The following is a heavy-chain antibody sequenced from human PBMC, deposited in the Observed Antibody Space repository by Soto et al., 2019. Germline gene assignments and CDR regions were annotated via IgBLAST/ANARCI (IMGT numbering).Heavy chain of an antibody. V-gene: IGHV1-24*01. CDR2: FDPEDGET. D-gene: IGHD4-17*01. J-gene: IGHJ6*02. Sequence: GASVKVSCKVSGYTLTELSMHWVRQAPGKGLEWMGGFDPEDGETIYAQKFQGRVTMTEDTSTDTAYMELSSLRSEDTAVYYCATHGYGDYPPLYYYYYGMDVWGQGTTVTVSS. CDR1: GYTLTELS. CDR3: ATHGYGDYPPLYYYYYGMDV.